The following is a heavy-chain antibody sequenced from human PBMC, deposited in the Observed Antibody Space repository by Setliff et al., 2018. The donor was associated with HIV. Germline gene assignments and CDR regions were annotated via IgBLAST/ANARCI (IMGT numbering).Heavy chain of an antibody. J-gene: IGHJ4*02. CDR1: GYTFTNYY. V-gene: IGHV1-46*01. Sequence: VSCKASGYTFTNYYVHWVRQAPGQGLEWMGILNPSGDSTAYAQKFQGRVTMTRDTSTSTVYMELSSLRSDDTAVYYCARGGYHGFGSYGDYWGQGTLVTVSS. CDR3: ARGGYHGFGSYGDY. D-gene: IGHD3-10*01. CDR2: LNPSGDST.